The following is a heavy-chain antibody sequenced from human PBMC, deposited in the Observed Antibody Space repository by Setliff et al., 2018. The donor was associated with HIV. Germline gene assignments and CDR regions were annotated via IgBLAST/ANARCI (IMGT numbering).Heavy chain of an antibody. CDR2: MYYSGST. J-gene: IGHJ4*02. CDR1: GGSFSGSSYY. CDR3: VFGLRFSPFDN. D-gene: IGHD5-12*01. Sequence: SETLSLTCAVYGGSFSGSSYYWGWIRQSPGKGLEWIGNMYYSGSTYYNPSLKSRVTISVDTSKNHLSLKLTSVTAADTGLYYCVFGLRFSPFDNWGQGTLVTVSS. V-gene: IGHV4-39*02.